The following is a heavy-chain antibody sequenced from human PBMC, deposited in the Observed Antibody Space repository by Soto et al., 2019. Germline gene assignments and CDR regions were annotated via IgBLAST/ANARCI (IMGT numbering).Heavy chain of an antibody. CDR2: IIPIFGTA. Sequence: QVQLVQSGAEVKKPGSSVKVSCKASGGTFSSYAISWVRQAPGQGLEWMGGIIPIFGTANYAQKFQGRVTNTADESTSTAYMELSSLSSEDTAVYYCARGVKRRWYYYDSSGPFDYWGQGTLVTVSS. V-gene: IGHV1-69*12. D-gene: IGHD3-22*01. CDR1: GGTFSSYA. CDR3: ARGVKRRWYYYDSSGPFDY. J-gene: IGHJ4*02.